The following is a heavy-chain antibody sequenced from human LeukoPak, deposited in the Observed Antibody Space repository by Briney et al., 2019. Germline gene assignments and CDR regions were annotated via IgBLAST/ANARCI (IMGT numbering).Heavy chain of an antibody. D-gene: IGHD2-2*01. J-gene: IGHJ4*02. CDR1: GFTFSSYA. V-gene: IGHV3-23*01. CDR3: AKDGRYQLLWDY. Sequence: GGSLRLSCAASGFTFSSYAMSWVRKAPGKGLEWVSAISGSGGSTYYADSGKGRFTISRDNSKNTLYLQMNSLRAEDTAVYYCAKDGRYQLLWDYWGQGTLVTVSS. CDR2: ISGSGGST.